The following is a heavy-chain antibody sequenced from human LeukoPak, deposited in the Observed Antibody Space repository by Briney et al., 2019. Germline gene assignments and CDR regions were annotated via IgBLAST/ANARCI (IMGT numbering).Heavy chain of an antibody. Sequence: GASVKVSCKASAYNFLSYTMTWVRQAPGQGLEWMGWISPYNGDTRSAQRLQGRLTMTTDTSTTTVHMELRSLRSDDTAVYYCARLNYYYMDVWGKGTTVIVSS. CDR1: AYNFLSYT. CDR2: ISPYNGDT. V-gene: IGHV1-18*01. CDR3: ARLNYYYMDV. J-gene: IGHJ6*03.